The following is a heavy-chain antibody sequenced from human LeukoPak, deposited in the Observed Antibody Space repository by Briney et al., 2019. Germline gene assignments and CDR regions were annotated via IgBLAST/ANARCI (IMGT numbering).Heavy chain of an antibody. J-gene: IGHJ4*02. CDR2: ISSSSSYI. CDR3: ARAGVAVAGFDY. CDR1: GFTFSSYS. Sequence: GSLRLSCAASGFTFSSYSMNWVRQAPGKGLEWVSSISSSSSYIYYADSVKGRFTISRDNAKNSLYLQMNSLRAEDTAVYYCARAGVAVAGFDYWGQGTLVTVSS. D-gene: IGHD6-19*01. V-gene: IGHV3-21*01.